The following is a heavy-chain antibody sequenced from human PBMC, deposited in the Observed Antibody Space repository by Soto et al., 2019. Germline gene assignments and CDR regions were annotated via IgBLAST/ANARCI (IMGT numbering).Heavy chain of an antibody. CDR2: IYWDDTK. CDR3: AHAYGGRSLY. J-gene: IGHJ4*02. D-gene: IGHD1-26*01. Sequence: QITLKESGPTLVKPTQTLTLTCTFSGFSLPTDRVGVGWIRQPPGKALEWLAVIYWDDTKTYRPSLKSRLTITKATSKNQVALTMTDMHPVATATYYCAHAYGGRSLYWGQGTLVTVSS. V-gene: IGHV2-5*02. CDR1: GFSLPTDRVG.